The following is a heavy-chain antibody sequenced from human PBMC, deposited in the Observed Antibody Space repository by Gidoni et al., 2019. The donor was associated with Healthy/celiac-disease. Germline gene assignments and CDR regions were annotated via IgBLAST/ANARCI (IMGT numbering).Heavy chain of an antibody. D-gene: IGHD3-3*01. CDR2: ISYDGSNE. CDR3: ARGRNFWSGYSDY. J-gene: IGHJ4*02. Sequence: HVPLVESGGGVVQPGRPLRLSCAASGFTFSIYAMHWVRQAPGKGLGWVAVISYDGSNEYYADSVKGRFTIARDNSKNTLYLQMNSLRAEDTAVYYCARGRNFWSGYSDYWGQGTLVTVSS. V-gene: IGHV3-30*04. CDR1: GFTFSIYA.